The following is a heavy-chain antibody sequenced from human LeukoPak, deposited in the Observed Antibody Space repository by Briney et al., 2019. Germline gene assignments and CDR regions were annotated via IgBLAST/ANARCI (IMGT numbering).Heavy chain of an antibody. D-gene: IGHD6-19*01. J-gene: IGHJ4*02. CDR1: GFTFSSYA. CDR2: ISGSGGST. V-gene: IGHV3-23*01. Sequence: GGSLRLSCAASGFTFSSYAMSWVRQAPGKGLGWVSAISGSGGSTYYADSVKGRFTISRDNSKNTLYLQMNSLRAEDTAVYYCARVRSGTLDYWGQGTLVTVSS. CDR3: ARVRSGTLDY.